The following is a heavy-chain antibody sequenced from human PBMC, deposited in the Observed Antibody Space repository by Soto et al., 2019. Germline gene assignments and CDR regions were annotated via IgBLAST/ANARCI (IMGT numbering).Heavy chain of an antibody. D-gene: IGHD2-2*01. V-gene: IGHV3-7*01. Sequence: GGSLRLSCAASGFTFSSYGMHWVRQAPGKGLEWVANIKQDGSEKYYVDSVKGRFTISRDNAKNSLYLQMNSLRAEDTAVYYCARDPNIVLVPAALRSYYYYYGMDVSGQGTTVTVSS. CDR2: IKQDGSEK. J-gene: IGHJ6*02. CDR3: ARDPNIVLVPAALRSYYYYYGMDV. CDR1: GFTFSSYG.